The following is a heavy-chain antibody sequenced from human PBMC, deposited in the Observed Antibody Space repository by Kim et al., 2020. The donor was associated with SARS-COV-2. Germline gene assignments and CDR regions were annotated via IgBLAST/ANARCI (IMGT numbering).Heavy chain of an antibody. J-gene: IGHJ6*02. Sequence: SVKGRFTISRDNSTNTVYLQMTSLRAEDTAVYYCARDRDGYSYGSSGMDVWGQGTTVTVSS. CDR3: ARDRDGYSYGSSGMDV. V-gene: IGHV3-30*07. D-gene: IGHD5-18*01.